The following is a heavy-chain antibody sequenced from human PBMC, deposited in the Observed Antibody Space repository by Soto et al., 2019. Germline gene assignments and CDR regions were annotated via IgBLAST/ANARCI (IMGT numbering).Heavy chain of an antibody. CDR1: GGSISSSSYY. V-gene: IGHV4-39*01. J-gene: IGHJ4*02. Sequence: PSETLSLTCTVSGGSISSSSYYWGWIRQPPGKGLEWIGSVSYSGSSYYSPSLKSRVTISVDTSKNQYSLKLSSVSTADTAVYYCASEVVIMLYVLERESSYYFDYWGQGIQVTVSS. CDR2: VSYSGSS. CDR3: ASEVVIMLYVLERESSYYFDY. D-gene: IGHD2-8*01.